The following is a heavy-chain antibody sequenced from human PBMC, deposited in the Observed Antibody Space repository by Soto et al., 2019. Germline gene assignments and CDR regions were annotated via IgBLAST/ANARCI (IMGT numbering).Heavy chain of an antibody. CDR3: AKIRYSDSSGAFYDY. Sequence: EVQLLESGGGLVQPGGSLSLSCAASAFTFNNYAMSWVRQAPGKGLEWVSGIGGSGRTTYYADSVKGRFTISRDNSHNTLFLQMNSLRAEDTAVYYCAKIRYSDSSGAFYDYWGQGPLVTVSS. CDR2: IGGSGRTT. CDR1: AFTFNNYA. V-gene: IGHV3-23*01. J-gene: IGHJ4*02. D-gene: IGHD3-22*01.